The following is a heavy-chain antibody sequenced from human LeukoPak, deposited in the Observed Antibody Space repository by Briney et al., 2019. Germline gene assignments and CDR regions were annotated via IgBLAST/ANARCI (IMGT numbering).Heavy chain of an antibody. V-gene: IGHV3-30*02. Sequence: GGSLRLSCAASGFTFSSYGMHWVRQAPGKGLEWVAFIRYDGSNKYYADSVKGRFTISRDNSKNTLYLQMNSLRAEDTAVYYCAKDSIAWGLYYYYYMDVWGKGTTVTVSS. D-gene: IGHD7-27*01. CDR2: IRYDGSNK. CDR1: GFTFSSYG. CDR3: AKDSIAWGLYYYYYMDV. J-gene: IGHJ6*03.